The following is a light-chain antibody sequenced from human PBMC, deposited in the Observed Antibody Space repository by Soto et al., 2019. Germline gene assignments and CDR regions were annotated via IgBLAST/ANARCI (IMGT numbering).Light chain of an antibody. Sequence: VLTQSPGTLSLSPGDRATLSCRASQSVSSNYLAWYQQKPGQAPSLLIYAASNRATGIPDRFSGSGSGTDFTLTISRLEPEDFAVYYCQQYGSSPRTFGRGTELEI. J-gene: IGKJ2*01. CDR2: AAS. CDR1: QSVSSNY. CDR3: QQYGSSPRT. V-gene: IGKV3-20*01.